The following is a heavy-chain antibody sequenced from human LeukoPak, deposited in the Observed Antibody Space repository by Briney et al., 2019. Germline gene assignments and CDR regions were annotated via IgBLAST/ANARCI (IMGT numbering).Heavy chain of an antibody. CDR2: INQDGREK. D-gene: IGHD3-22*01. CDR1: GFTFSSYW. Sequence: GGSLRLSCAASGFTFSSYWMNWVRQAPGKGLEWVANINQDGREKYCVDSGKGRFTISRDNAKHSLYLQMNSLRAEDTAVYYCARGGFRFFAHWGQGTLVTVSS. V-gene: IGHV3-7*04. J-gene: IGHJ5*02. CDR3: ARGGFRFFAH.